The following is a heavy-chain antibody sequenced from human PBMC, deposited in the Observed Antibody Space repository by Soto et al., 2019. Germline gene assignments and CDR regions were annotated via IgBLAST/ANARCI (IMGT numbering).Heavy chain of an antibody. V-gene: IGHV4-59*08. J-gene: IGHJ4*02. Sequence: SETLSLTCTVSGGSISSYYWSWIRQPPGKGLEWIGYIYYSGSTNYNPSLKSRVTISVDTSKNQFSLKLSSVTAADTAVYYCARHFPPGYSSGWYLFDYWGQGTLVTVS. CDR1: GGSISSYY. CDR2: IYYSGST. CDR3: ARHFPPGYSSGWYLFDY. D-gene: IGHD6-19*01.